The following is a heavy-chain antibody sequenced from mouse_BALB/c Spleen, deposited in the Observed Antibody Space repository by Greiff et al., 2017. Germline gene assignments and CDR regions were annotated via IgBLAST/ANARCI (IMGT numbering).Heavy chain of an antibody. Sequence: EVQLPESGAELVRSGASVKLSCTASGFNIKDYYMHWVQQRPEQGLEWIGWIDPENGDTEYAPKFQGKATMTADTSSNTAYLQLSSLISEDTAVYYCNGDVGYCGSSDYAMDCWGQGGSVTVSS. CDR2: IDPENGDT. CDR1: GFNIKDYY. J-gene: IGHJ4*01. CDR3: NGDVGYCGSSDYAMDC. D-gene: IGHD2-3*01. V-gene: IGHV14-4*02.